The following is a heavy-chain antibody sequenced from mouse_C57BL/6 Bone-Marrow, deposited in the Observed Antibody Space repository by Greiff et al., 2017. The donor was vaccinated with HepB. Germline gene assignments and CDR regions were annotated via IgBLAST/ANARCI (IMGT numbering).Heavy chain of an antibody. J-gene: IGHJ4*01. Sequence: QVQLQQPGAELVKPGASVKLSCKASGYTFTSYWMHWVKQRPGQGLEWIGMIHPNSGSTNYNEKFKSKATLTVDKSSSTAYMQLSSLTSEDSAVYYCARRRKLCPWTMGDWGQGATVTVAT. CDR3: ARRRKLCPWTMGD. CDR1: GYTFTSYW. V-gene: IGHV1-64*01. D-gene: IGHD1-1*02. CDR2: IHPNSGST.